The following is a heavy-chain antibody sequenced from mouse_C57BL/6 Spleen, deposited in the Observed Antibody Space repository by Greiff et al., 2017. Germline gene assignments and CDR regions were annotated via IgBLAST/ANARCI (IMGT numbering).Heavy chain of an antibody. CDR3: ARADYGSSDWYFDI. Sequence: QVQLQQPGAELVKPGASVKLSCKASGYTFTSYWMHWVKQRPGQGLEWIGMIHPNSGSTNYNEKVKSKATLTVDKSSSTAYMQLSSLTSEDSAVYYGARADYGSSDWYFDIWSTGTTVTVSS. J-gene: IGHJ1*03. D-gene: IGHD1-1*01. V-gene: IGHV1-64*01. CDR1: GYTFTSYW. CDR2: IHPNSGST.